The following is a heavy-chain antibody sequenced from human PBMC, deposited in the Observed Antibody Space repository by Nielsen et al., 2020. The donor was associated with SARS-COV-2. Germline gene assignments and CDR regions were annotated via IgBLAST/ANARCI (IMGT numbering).Heavy chain of an antibody. V-gene: IGHV1-18*01. CDR1: GYTFTSYG. CDR3: ARYCSSTSCPYNWFDP. Sequence: ASVKVSCKASGYTFTSYGISWVRQAPGQGREWMGWISAYNGNTNYAQKLQGRVTMTTDTSTSTAYMELRSLRSDDTAVYYCARYCSSTSCPYNWFDPWGQGTLVTVSS. CDR2: ISAYNGNT. J-gene: IGHJ5*02. D-gene: IGHD2-2*01.